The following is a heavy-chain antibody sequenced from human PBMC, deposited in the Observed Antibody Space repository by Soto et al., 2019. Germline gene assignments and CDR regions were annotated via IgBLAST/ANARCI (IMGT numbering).Heavy chain of an antibody. CDR2: IYWDDDK. J-gene: IGHJ4*02. CDR3: AHRTYYYDSSGYPFDY. CDR1: GFSLSTSGVG. Sequence: SGPTLVNPTQTLTLTCTFSGFSLSTSGVGVGWIRQPPGKALEWLALIYWDDDKRYSPSLKSRLTITKDTSKNQVVLTMTNMDPVDTATYYCAHRTYYYDSSGYPFDYWGQGTLVTVSS. D-gene: IGHD3-22*01. V-gene: IGHV2-5*02.